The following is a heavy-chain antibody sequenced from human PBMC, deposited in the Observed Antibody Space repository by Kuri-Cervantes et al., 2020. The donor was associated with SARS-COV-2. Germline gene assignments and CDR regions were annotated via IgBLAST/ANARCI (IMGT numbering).Heavy chain of an antibody. CDR3: ARDSRSYYQVLLDHFYYSYMDV. V-gene: IGHV4-34*01. CDR1: GGSFSGYY. CDR2: IYHSGST. J-gene: IGHJ6*03. D-gene: IGHD1-26*01. Sequence: SETLSLTCAVYGGSFSGYYWSWIRQPPGKGLEWIGSIYHSGSTYYNPSLKSRVTISVDTSKNQFSLKLNSVTAADTAMYYCARDSRSYYQVLLDHFYYSYMDVWGKGTTVTVSS.